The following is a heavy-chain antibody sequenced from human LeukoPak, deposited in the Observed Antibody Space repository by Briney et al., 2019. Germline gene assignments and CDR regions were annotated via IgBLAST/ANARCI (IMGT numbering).Heavy chain of an antibody. D-gene: IGHD6-13*01. CDR3: AREKASAGPHFEH. Sequence: SETLSLTCSVSGGSISSYHWSWIRQPPGKGLEWIGYNYNRGTTNYNPSLKSRVTISVDRSENQFSLSLTSVTAADTAVYYCAREKASAGPHFEHWGRGILVTVSS. CDR2: NYNRGTT. J-gene: IGHJ5*02. V-gene: IGHV4-59*01. CDR1: GGSISSYH.